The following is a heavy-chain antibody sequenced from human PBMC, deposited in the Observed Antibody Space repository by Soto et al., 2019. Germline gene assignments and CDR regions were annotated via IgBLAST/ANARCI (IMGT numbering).Heavy chain of an antibody. V-gene: IGHV3-23*01. Sequence: PGGSLRLSCAASGFTFSSYAMSWVRQAPGKGLEWVSAISGSGGSTYYADSVKGRFTISRDNSKNTLYLQMNSLRAEDTAVYYCAKENSPGPRLMLGFQRYFDYWGQGTLVTVSS. J-gene: IGHJ4*02. D-gene: IGHD3-16*01. CDR1: GFTFSSYA. CDR2: ISGSGGST. CDR3: AKENSPGPRLMLGFQRYFDY.